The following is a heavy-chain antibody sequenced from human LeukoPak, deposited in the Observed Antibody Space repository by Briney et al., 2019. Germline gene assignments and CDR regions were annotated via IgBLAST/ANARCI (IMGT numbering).Heavy chain of an antibody. CDR1: GFTFSSYG. J-gene: IGHJ4*02. V-gene: IGHV3-30*02. D-gene: IGHD3-10*01. CDR2: IRYDGSNK. Sequence: SGGSLRLSRAASGFTFSSYGMHWVRQAPGKGLEWVAFIRYDGSNKYYADSVKGRFTISRDNAKNTLYLQMNSLRGEDTAVYYCARGAYYWATKPSDYWGQGTLVTVSS. CDR3: ARGAYYWATKPSDY.